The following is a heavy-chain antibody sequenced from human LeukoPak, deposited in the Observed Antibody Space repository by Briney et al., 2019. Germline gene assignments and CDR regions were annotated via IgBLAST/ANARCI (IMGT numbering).Heavy chain of an antibody. D-gene: IGHD1-26*01. CDR3: TTEGEVGAYWGGLDY. Sequence: PGGSLRLSCAASGLTFSSYWMSWVRQAPGKGLEWVANIKQDGSEKYYVDPVKGRFTISRDNAKNSLYLQMNSLRAEDTAVYYCTTEGEVGAYWGGLDYWGQGTLVTVSS. J-gene: IGHJ4*02. CDR1: GLTFSSYW. V-gene: IGHV3-7*01. CDR2: IKQDGSEK.